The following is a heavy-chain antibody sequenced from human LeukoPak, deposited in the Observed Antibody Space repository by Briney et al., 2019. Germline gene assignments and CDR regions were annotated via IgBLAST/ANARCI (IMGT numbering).Heavy chain of an antibody. V-gene: IGHV1-69*13. CDR2: IIPIFGSS. J-gene: IGHJ4*02. CDR3: AKNKFPFGELAYYFDY. D-gene: IGHD3-10*01. Sequence: SVKVSCKASGGTFNNYAINWVRQAPGQGLEWMGGIIPIFGSSNYAQKFQGRVTITADESTTTAYMELSSLRSEDTAVYYCAKNKFPFGELAYYFDYWGQGTLVTVSS. CDR1: GGTFNNYA.